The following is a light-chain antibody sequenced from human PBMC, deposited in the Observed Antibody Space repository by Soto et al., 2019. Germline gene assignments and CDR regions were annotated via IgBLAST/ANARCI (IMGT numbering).Light chain of an antibody. CDR3: CSYAGSSTFVV. CDR1: SSDVGSYNL. V-gene: IGLV2-23*02. J-gene: IGLJ2*01. CDR2: EVN. Sequence: QSALTQPASVSGSPGQSITISCTRTSSDVGSYNLVSWYQQHPGKAPKLIISEVNKRPSGVSSRFSGSKSGYTASLTISGLQAEDEADYYCCSYAGSSTFVVFGGGTKLTVL.